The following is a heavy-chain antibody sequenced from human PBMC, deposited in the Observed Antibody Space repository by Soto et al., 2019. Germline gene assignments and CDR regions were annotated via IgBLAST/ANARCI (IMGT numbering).Heavy chain of an antibody. D-gene: IGHD3-3*01. V-gene: IGHV4-34*01. CDR1: GGSFSGYY. CDR2: INHSGST. Sequence: PSETLSLTCAVYGGSFSGYYWSWIRQPPGKGLEWIGEINHSGSTNYNPSLKSRVTISVDTSKNQFSLRLSSVTAADTAVYYCARVTLHYYDFWSGFRTQYGMDVWGQGTPVTVYS. CDR3: ARVTLHYYDFWSGFRTQYGMDV. J-gene: IGHJ6*02.